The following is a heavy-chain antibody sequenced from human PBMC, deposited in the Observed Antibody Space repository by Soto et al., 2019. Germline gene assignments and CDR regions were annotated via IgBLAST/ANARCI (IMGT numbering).Heavy chain of an antibody. D-gene: IGHD3-10*01. Sequence: QVQLVQSGAEVKKPGSSVKVSCKASGGTFSSYAISWVRQAPGQGLEWMGGIIPIFGTANYAQKFQGRVTITADKSTSPAYMELSSLRSEDTAVYYCARDYDYYGSGSYYGNYYYYGMDVWGQGTTVTVSS. CDR3: ARDYDYYGSGSYYGNYYYYGMDV. J-gene: IGHJ6*02. CDR2: IIPIFGTA. V-gene: IGHV1-69*06. CDR1: GGTFSSYA.